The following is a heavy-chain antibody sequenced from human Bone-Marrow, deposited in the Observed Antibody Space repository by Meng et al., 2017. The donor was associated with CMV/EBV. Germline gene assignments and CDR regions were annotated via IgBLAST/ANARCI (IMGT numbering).Heavy chain of an antibody. D-gene: IGHD5-24*01. V-gene: IGHV3-23*01. Sequence: GGALRLSCAASGVTFSNFPMSWVRQAPGRGLEWVSAISGSGDRTYYADSVRGRFTISRDNSRNTVDLQMNSLRAEDTAVYYCAKDGPMASFSYWGQGTLVTVSS. CDR3: AKDGPMASFSY. CDR1: GVTFSNFP. CDR2: ISGSGDRT. J-gene: IGHJ1*01.